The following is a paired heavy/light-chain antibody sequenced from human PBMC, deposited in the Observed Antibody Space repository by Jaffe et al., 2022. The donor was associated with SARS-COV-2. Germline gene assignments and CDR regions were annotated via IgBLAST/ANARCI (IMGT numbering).Light chain of an antibody. Sequence: DIQMTQSPSSLSASVGGRVTITCRASQSITNYLNWYQQKPGEAPKLLIYAASSLQSGVPSRFSGSGSGTDFTLTISSLQPEDFASYHCQQSYSTPWTFGQGTKVEI. CDR2: AAS. CDR3: QQSYSTPWT. V-gene: IGKV1-39*01. J-gene: IGKJ1*01. CDR1: QSITNY.
Heavy chain of an antibody. CDR3: ARGEAFASSWYVFDS. CDR1: GGSISSGDYF. CDR2: ISYTEGT. J-gene: IGHJ5*01. D-gene: IGHD6-13*01. V-gene: IGHV4-31*03. Sequence: QVQLQESGPGLVKPSQTLSLTCTVSGGSISSGDYFWSWIRQHPGKGLEWIGYISYTEGTYYNPSLKSRVTMSLDTSKSQFSLRLSSVTVADTAVYYCARGEAFASSWYVFDSWGQGTLVTVSS.